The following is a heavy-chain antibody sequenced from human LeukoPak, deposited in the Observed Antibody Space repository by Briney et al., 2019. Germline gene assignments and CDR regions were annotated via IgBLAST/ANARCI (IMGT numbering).Heavy chain of an antibody. CDR1: GYTFTSYG. V-gene: IGHV1-18*01. CDR3: ARGGTGTTGRNWFDS. Sequence: ASVKVSCKASGYTFTSYGISWVRQAPGQGLEWMGWISAYNGNTNYAQKLQGRVTMTTDTSTSTAYMELRIMRSDDTAVYYCARGGTGTTGRNWFDSWGQGTQVTVSS. D-gene: IGHD1-7*01. CDR2: ISAYNGNT. J-gene: IGHJ5*01.